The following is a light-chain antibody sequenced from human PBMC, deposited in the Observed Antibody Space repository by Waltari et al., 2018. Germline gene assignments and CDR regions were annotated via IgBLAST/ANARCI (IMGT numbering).Light chain of an antibody. CDR3: QQYYSTPRT. CDR2: KAS. V-gene: IGKV1-5*03. Sequence: DIQMSQSPSTLSASIGDRVTITCRASQNIKTWVAWYQQKPGKAPKFLVYKASTLDSGVPSRFSGSGSGTEFTLTISSLQAEDVAVYHCQQYYSTPRTFGQGTKVEVK. J-gene: IGKJ1*01. CDR1: QNIKTW.